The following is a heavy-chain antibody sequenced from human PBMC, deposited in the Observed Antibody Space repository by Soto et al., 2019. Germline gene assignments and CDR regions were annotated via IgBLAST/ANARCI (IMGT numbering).Heavy chain of an antibody. J-gene: IGHJ4*02. CDR2: IYYSGST. CDR3: ARAYYDFWSGYVSYFDY. Sequence: SETLSLTCTVSGGSISSGDYYWSWIRQPPGKGLEWIGYIYYSGSTYYNPSLKSRVTISVDTSKNQFSLKLSSVTAADTAVYYCARAYYDFWSGYVSYFDYWGQGTLVTVSS. CDR1: GGSISSGDYY. D-gene: IGHD3-3*01. V-gene: IGHV4-30-4*01.